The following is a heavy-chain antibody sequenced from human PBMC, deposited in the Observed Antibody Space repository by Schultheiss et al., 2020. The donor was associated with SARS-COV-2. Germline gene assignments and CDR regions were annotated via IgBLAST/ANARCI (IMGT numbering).Heavy chain of an antibody. V-gene: IGHV1-8*01. CDR3: ARAGAYCSSTSCYPPDY. CDR1: GYTFTSYD. J-gene: IGHJ4*02. D-gene: IGHD2-2*01. CDR2: MNPNSGNT. Sequence: ASVKVSCKASGYTFTSYDINWVRQATGQGLEWMGWMNPNSGNTGYAQKLQGRVTMTTDTSTSTAYMELRSLRSDDTAVYYCARAGAYCSSTSCYPPDYWGQGPLITVSS.